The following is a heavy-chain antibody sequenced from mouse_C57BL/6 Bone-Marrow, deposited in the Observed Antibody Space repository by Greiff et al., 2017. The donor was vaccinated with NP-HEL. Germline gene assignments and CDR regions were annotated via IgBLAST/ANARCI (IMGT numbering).Heavy chain of an antibody. CDR2: IDPKSGGT. J-gene: IGHJ2*01. D-gene: IGHD2-5*01. CDR3: AREAYSNYAFYFDD. CDR1: GYTFTSYW. Sequence: QVQLQQPGAELVKPGASVKLSCKASGYTFTSYWMHWVKQRPGRGLEWIGRIDPKSGGTKYHEKFKCKATLTVDKPSSTAYMQLRSLTSEESAVYYCAREAYSNYAFYFDDWGKGITLTVAT. V-gene: IGHV1-72*01.